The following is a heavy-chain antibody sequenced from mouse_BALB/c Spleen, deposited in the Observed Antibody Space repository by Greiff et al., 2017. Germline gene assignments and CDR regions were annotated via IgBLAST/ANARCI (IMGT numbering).Heavy chain of an antibody. V-gene: IGHV5-9-4*01. CDR3: ARGEGDYAMDY. CDR2: ISSGGSYT. J-gene: IGHJ4*01. CDR1: GFTFSSYA. Sequence: EVQGVESGGGLVKPGGSLKLSCAASGFTFSSYAMSWVRQSPEKRLEWVAEISSGGSYTYYPDTVTGRFTISRDNATNNLYLQMSSLKSEDTAMYYCARGEGDYAMDYWGQGTSVTVSS.